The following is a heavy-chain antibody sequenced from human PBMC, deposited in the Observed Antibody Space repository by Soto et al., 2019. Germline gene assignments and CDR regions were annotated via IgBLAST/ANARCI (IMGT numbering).Heavy chain of an antibody. CDR1: GYTFTSYD. Sequence: VASVKVSCKASGYTFTSYDINWVRQATGQGLEWMGWMNPNSGNTGYAQKFQGRVTMTRNTSISTAYMELSSLRSEDTAVYYCARFGSSWYKYYYYGMDVWGQGTTVTV. D-gene: IGHD6-13*01. V-gene: IGHV1-8*01. J-gene: IGHJ6*02. CDR2: MNPNSGNT. CDR3: ARFGSSWYKYYYYGMDV.